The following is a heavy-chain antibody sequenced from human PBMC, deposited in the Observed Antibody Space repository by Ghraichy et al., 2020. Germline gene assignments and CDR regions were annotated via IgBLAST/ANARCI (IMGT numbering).Heavy chain of an antibody. D-gene: IGHD6-13*01. CDR3: ARGPKSYSSSWYYYYGMDV. CDR2: INHSGST. J-gene: IGHJ6*02. Sequence: SQTLSLTCAVYGGSFSGYYWSWIRQPPGKGLEWIGEINHSGSTNYNPSLKSRVTISVDTSKNKFSLKLSSVTAADTAVYYCARGPKSYSSSWYYYYGMDVWGQGTTVTVSS. V-gene: IGHV4-34*01. CDR1: GGSFSGYY.